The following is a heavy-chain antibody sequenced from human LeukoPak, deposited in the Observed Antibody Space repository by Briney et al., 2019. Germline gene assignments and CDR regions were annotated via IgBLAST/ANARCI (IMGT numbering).Heavy chain of an antibody. CDR2: INRSGST. V-gene: IGHV4-34*01. CDR3: ARDRWYSSSWSNWFDP. D-gene: IGHD6-13*01. CDR1: GGSFSGYY. J-gene: IGHJ5*02. Sequence: SETLSLTCAVYGGSFSGYYWSWIRQPPGKGLKWIGEINRSGSTNYNPSLKSRVTISVDTSKNQFSLKLSSVTAADTAVYYCARDRWYSSSWSNWFDPWGQGTLVTVSS.